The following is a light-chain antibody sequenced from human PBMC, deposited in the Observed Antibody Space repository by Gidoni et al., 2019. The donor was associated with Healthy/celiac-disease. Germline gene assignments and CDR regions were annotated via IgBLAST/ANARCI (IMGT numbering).Light chain of an antibody. CDR1: QSVSSSY. CDR2: GAS. CDR3: QQYGSSPYS. Sequence: EPVLTQTPGTLSLSPRERATLSGRASQSVSSSYLAWYQQKPGQAPRLLIYGASSRATGIPDRFSGSGSGTDFTLTISRLEPEDFAVYYCQQYGSSPYSFGQGTKLEIK. J-gene: IGKJ2*03. V-gene: IGKV3-20*01.